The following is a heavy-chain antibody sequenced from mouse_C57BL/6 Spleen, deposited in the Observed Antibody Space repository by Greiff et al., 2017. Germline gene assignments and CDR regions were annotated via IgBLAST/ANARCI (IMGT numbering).Heavy chain of an antibody. D-gene: IGHD2-4*01. CDR3: ARGDYDYDERVYYYAMDY. CDR1: GYTFTSYG. CDR2: IYPRSGNT. V-gene: IGHV1-81*01. Sequence: VQLQQSGAKLARPGASVKLSCKASGYTFTSYGISWVKQRTGQGLEWIGEIYPRSGNTYYNEKFKGKATLTADKSSSTAYMELRSLTSEDSAVYFCARGDYDYDERVYYYAMDYWGQGTSVTVSS. J-gene: IGHJ4*01.